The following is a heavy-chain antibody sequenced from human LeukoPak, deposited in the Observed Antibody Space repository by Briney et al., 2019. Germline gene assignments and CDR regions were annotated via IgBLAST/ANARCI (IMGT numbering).Heavy chain of an antibody. CDR2: IYHSGST. V-gene: IGHV4-30-2*02. D-gene: IGHD1-20*01. J-gene: IGHJ5*02. Sequence: SETLSLTCAVSGGSISSGGYSWSWIRQPPGKGLEWIGYIYHSGSTYYNPSLKSRVTISVDTSKNQFSLELSSVTAADTAVYYCARFEDNWSPGPWGQGTLVTVSS. CDR1: GGSISSGGYS. CDR3: ARFEDNWSPGP.